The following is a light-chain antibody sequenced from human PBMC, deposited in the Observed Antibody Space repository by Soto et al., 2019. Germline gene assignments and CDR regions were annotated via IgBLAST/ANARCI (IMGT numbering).Light chain of an antibody. CDR3: QQYNNWLPYT. CDR2: GAS. J-gene: IGKJ2*01. CDR1: QSVSSN. Sequence: EIVMTQSPATLSVSPGERATLSCRASQSVSSNLAWYQQKPGQAPRLLICGASTRATGIPARFSGSGSGTEFTLTISSLQSEDFAVYYCQQYNNWLPYTFGQGTKLEIK. V-gene: IGKV3-15*01.